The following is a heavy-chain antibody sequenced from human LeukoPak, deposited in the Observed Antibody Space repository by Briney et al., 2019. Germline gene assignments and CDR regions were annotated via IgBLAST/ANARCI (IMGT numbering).Heavy chain of an antibody. CDR1: GGSISSSNW. CDR3: ARGRGYYDSSGYFTAQSYYYYMDV. Sequence: SETLSLTCAVSGGSISSSNWWSWVRQPPGKGLEWIGEICHSGSTNYNPSLKSRVTISVDTSKNQFSLKLSSVTAADTAVYYCARGRGYYDSSGYFTAQSYYYYMDVWGKGTTVTVSS. V-gene: IGHV4-4*02. D-gene: IGHD3-22*01. J-gene: IGHJ6*03. CDR2: ICHSGST.